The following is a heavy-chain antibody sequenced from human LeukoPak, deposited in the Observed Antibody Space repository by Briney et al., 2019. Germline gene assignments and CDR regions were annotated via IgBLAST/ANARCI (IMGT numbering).Heavy chain of an antibody. J-gene: IGHJ3*02. D-gene: IGHD6-13*01. CDR1: GGSISSSSYY. CDR2: IYYSGST. CDR3: ARAESGIAAARAFDI. Sequence: SGTLSLTCTVSGGSISSSSYYWSWIRQPPGKGLEWIGYIYYSGSTNYNPSLKSRVTISVDTSKNQFSLKLSSVTAADTAVYYCARAESGIAAARAFDIWGQGTMVTVSS. V-gene: IGHV4-61*01.